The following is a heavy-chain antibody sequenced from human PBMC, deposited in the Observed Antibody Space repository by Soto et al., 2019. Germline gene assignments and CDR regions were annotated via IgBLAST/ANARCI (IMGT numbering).Heavy chain of an antibody. CDR2: IYHSGST. CDR1: GGSISSGGYS. J-gene: IGHJ6*02. V-gene: IGHV4-30-2*01. CDR3: ARGYYDFWSGYPKHYYYYGMDV. D-gene: IGHD3-3*01. Sequence: QLQLQESGSGLVKPSQTLSLTCAVSGGSISSGGYSWSWIRQPPGKGLEWIGYIYHSGSTYYNPYLKSRVTISVDRSKNQFSLKLSSVTAADTAVYYCARGYYDFWSGYPKHYYYYGMDVWGQGTTVTVSS.